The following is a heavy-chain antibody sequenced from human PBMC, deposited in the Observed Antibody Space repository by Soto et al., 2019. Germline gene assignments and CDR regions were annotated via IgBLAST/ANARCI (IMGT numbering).Heavy chain of an antibody. Sequence: EVHILQSGGGLEQPGGSLRLSCAASGFTFSNYAMSWIRQAPGKGLEWVSTIRETGNTYYADSVRGRFATSRDNSENTLYLPMSSLRAEDTAVYYCAKQQMGVIRALDYWGQGTLVTVSS. J-gene: IGHJ4*02. V-gene: IGHV3-23*01. D-gene: IGHD1-26*01. CDR2: IRETGNT. CDR1: GFTFSNYA. CDR3: AKQQMGVIRALDY.